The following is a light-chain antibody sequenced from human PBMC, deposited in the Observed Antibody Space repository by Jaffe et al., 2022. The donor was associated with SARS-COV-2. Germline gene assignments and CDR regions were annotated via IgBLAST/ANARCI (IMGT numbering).Light chain of an antibody. CDR2: AAS. Sequence: DVQVTQSPAFLSASVGDRVTITCRTSHSISSFFAWYQQKPGKAPKLLIYAASTLLSGVPSRFSGSGSGTEFTLTITNLQPEDFATYYCQQLNNYPSTFGQGTRLEMK. V-gene: IGKV1-9*01. CDR1: HSISSF. J-gene: IGKJ5*01. CDR3: QQLNNYPST.